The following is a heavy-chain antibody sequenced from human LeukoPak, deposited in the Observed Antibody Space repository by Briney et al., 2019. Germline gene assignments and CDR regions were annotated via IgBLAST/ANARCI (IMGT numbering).Heavy chain of an antibody. CDR1: GFTFSSYA. D-gene: IGHD2-2*02. CDR2: ISYDGSNK. Sequence: HPGRSLRLSCAASGFTFSSYAMHWVRQAPGKGLEWVAVISYDGSNKYYADSVKGRFTISRDNSKNTLYLQMSSLRAEDTAVYYCARDGPAAIAYYFDYWGQGTLVTVSS. J-gene: IGHJ4*02. CDR3: ARDGPAAIAYYFDY. V-gene: IGHV3-30-3*01.